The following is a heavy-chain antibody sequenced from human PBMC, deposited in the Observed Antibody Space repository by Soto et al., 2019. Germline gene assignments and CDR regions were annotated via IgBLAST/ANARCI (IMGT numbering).Heavy chain of an antibody. CDR2: ISRSGGST. Sequence: PSVKVSCKASGYTFSTDYIHWGRQAPGQGYEWMGVISRSGGSTTYAQKLKGRVTMTRDKSTTTVYMELSSLKSEDTAVYYCARYESNGFYIDYWGQGTLVTVSS. V-gene: IGHV1-46*04. D-gene: IGHD2-8*01. J-gene: IGHJ4*02. CDR3: ARYESNGFYIDY. CDR1: GYTFSTDY.